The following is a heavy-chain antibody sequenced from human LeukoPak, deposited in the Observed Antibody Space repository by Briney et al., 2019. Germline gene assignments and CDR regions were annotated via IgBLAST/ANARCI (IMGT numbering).Heavy chain of an antibody. CDR3: ANWNDGRNFDY. D-gene: IGHD1-1*01. Sequence: GGSLRLSCAASGFTFSSYRMNWVRQAPGKGLEWVSSISSRSSYIYYADSLKGRFTISRDNAKNSLYLNIHSLRAEDTAVYYCANWNDGRNFDYWGQGTLVTVSS. J-gene: IGHJ4*02. CDR1: GFTFSSYR. V-gene: IGHV3-21*01. CDR2: ISSRSSYI.